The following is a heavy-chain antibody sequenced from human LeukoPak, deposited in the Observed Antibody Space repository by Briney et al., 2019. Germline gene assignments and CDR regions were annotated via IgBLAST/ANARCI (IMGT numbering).Heavy chain of an antibody. J-gene: IGHJ4*02. D-gene: IGHD6-13*01. CDR1: GGSISSSSYY. V-gene: IGHV4-39*07. CDR3: ARLGLAYSSSWYKAPHDY. CDR2: IYYSGST. Sequence: SETLSLTCTVSGGSISSSSYYWGWIRQPPGKGLEWIGSIYYSGSTYYNPSLKSRVTISVDTSKNQFSLKLSSVTAADTAVYYCARLGLAYSSSWYKAPHDYWGQGTLVTVSS.